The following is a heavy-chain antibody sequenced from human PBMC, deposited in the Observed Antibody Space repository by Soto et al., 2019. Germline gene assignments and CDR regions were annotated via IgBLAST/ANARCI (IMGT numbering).Heavy chain of an antibody. CDR3: ASGRFGEWLLKY. D-gene: IGHD3-3*01. J-gene: IGHJ4*02. CDR2: MNPKTGNT. CDR1: GNTFTSYD. V-gene: IGHV1-8*01. Sequence: QVQLVQSGAEVQKPGASVKVSCKGSGNTFTSYDIHWVRQATGQGLEWMGWMNPKTGNTGYSQKFQGRVSMTRDTSISTAYMELSSLGSEDTAVYYCASGRFGEWLLKYWGQGTLVTVSS.